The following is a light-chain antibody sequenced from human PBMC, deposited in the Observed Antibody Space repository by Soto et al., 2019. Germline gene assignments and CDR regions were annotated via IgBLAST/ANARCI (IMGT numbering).Light chain of an antibody. V-gene: IGLV1-40*01. CDR2: DND. CDR1: SSNIGAGYD. Sequence: QLVLTQPPSVSGAPGQRVTISCTGGSSNIGAGYDVHWYQQLPGAAPKLLIFDNDDRPSGVPDRFSASKSGTSASLAITGLQAEDEADYYCQSRDSRLSAYVFGTGTKLTVL. CDR3: QSRDSRLSAYV. J-gene: IGLJ1*01.